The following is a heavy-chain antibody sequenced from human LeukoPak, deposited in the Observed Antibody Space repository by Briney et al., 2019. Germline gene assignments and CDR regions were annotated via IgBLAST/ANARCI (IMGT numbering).Heavy chain of an antibody. Sequence: GGSLRLSCATSGFTFDDYAFHWVRQVPGKGLEWVSLISRDGGTTSYGDSVKGRFTISRDNSKNSLYMEMNSLKTEDSALYYCTKDFSGSYENWGQGTLVTLSS. CDR2: ISRDGGTT. CDR1: GFTFDDYA. J-gene: IGHJ4*02. D-gene: IGHD3-10*01. V-gene: IGHV3-43*02. CDR3: TKDFSGSYEN.